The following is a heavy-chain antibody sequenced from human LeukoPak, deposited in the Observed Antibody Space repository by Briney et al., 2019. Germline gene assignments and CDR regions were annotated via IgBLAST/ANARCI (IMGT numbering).Heavy chain of an antibody. J-gene: IGHJ3*01. CDR2: IYPDDSDT. Sequence: GESLKISCKGSGYRFSAYWIAWLRQMPGKGLEWMGIIYPDDSDTRYSPSFQDQVTISADKSVSTAYLQWSSVKASDTAMYFCARPNITSYYDSRGYDAFDVWGQGTIVTVSS. V-gene: IGHV5-51*01. CDR1: GYRFSAYW. D-gene: IGHD3-22*01. CDR3: ARPNITSYYDSRGYDAFDV.